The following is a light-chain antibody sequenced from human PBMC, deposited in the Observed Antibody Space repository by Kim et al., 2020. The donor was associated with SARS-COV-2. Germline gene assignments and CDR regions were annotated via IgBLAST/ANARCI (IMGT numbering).Light chain of an antibody. CDR1: QSVASK. CDR2: GAS. Sequence: SPGDRATLSCRASQSVASKVAWYQQKPGQAPRLLIHGASIRATGIPVRFSGSGSGTEFTLTISSLQSEDFAVYYCQQYKNRPPITFGQGTRLEIK. V-gene: IGKV3D-15*01. CDR3: QQYKNRPPIT. J-gene: IGKJ5*01.